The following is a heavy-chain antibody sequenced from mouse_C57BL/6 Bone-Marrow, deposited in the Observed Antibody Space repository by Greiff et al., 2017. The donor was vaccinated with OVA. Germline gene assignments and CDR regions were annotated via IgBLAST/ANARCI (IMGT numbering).Heavy chain of an antibody. Sequence: QVQLQQSGAELVKPGASVKISCKASGYAFSSYWMHWVKQRPGKGLEWIGQIYPGDGDTNYNGKFKGKATLTADKSSSTAYMQLSSLTSEDSAVYFGARCPYYYGMRDWYFDVWGTGTTVTVSA. D-gene: IGHD1-1*01. CDR3: ARCPYYYGMRDWYFDV. CDR2: IYPGDGDT. CDR1: GYAFSSYW. V-gene: IGHV1-80*01. J-gene: IGHJ1*03.